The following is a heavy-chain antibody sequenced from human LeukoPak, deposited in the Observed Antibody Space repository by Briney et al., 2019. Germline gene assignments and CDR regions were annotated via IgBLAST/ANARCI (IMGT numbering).Heavy chain of an antibody. CDR1: GFTVSSNY. V-gene: IGHV3-30*18. J-gene: IGHJ4*02. CDR3: AKGGGPYWGPLDY. Sequence: GGSLRLSCAASGFTVSSNYMSWVRQAPGKGLEWVAVISYDGSNKCYADSVKGRFTISRDNSKNTLYLQMNSLRAEDTAVYYCAKGGGPYWGPLDYWGQGTLVTVSS. D-gene: IGHD2-15*01. CDR2: ISYDGSNK.